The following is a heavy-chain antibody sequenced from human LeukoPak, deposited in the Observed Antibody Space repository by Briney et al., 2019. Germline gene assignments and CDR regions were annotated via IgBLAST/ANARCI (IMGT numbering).Heavy chain of an antibody. D-gene: IGHD5-18*01. CDR3: ARVASGYIYGLPLKFFFDD. V-gene: IGHV3-7*03. CDR1: GFTFSRNW. CDR2: IKEDGSET. Sequence: PGRSLRLSCGVSGFTFSRNWMTWVRQTPGKGLEWVAHIKEDGSETYYVDSMRGRFTVSRDNAKSSLFLQMNSLRVEDTAVYYCARVASGYIYGLPLKFFFDDWGQGTLVTVSS. J-gene: IGHJ4*02.